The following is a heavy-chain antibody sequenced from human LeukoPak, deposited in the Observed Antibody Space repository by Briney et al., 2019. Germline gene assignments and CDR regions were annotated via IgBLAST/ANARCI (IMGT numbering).Heavy chain of an antibody. CDR1: GFTFSIYG. Sequence: GGSLRLSCAASGFTFSIYGMHWVRQAPGKGLERVAVLSYDSTNKYYADSVKGRFTISRDNSKNTLYLQMNDLRAEDTAVYYCAKDPAGYGSTFDYWGQGALVTVSS. CDR3: AKDPAGYGSTFDY. CDR2: LSYDSTNK. V-gene: IGHV3-30*18. D-gene: IGHD3-10*01. J-gene: IGHJ4*02.